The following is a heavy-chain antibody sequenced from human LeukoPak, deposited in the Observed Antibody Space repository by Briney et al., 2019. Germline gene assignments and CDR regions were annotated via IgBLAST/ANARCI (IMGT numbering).Heavy chain of an antibody. CDR3: ARGKGIYTSFPDDDY. V-gene: IGHV1-46*01. J-gene: IGHJ4*02. CDR1: GYTFTNYY. D-gene: IGHD3-10*01. CDR2: TKPSGGST. Sequence: ASVKVSCQASGYTFTNYYIYWVRPAPGQGLEWMGITKPSGGSTTYAQKFQGRVTLTRDTSTSTIYMELSSLRSDDTAVYYCARGKGIYTSFPDDDYWGLGTLVTVSS.